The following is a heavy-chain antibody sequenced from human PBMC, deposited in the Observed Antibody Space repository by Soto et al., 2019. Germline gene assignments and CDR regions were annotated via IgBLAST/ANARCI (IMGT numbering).Heavy chain of an antibody. D-gene: IGHD3-10*01. CDR3: AKGKGMNYYYGMDV. V-gene: IGHV3-30*18. Sequence: GGSLRLSCAASGLTFSSYGMHRIRQAPGKGLEWVAVIPYDGSNRYYADSVKGRFTISRDNSKNTLNLHMSSLRAEDTAVYYWAKGKGMNYYYGMDVCGQGTTVTVAS. CDR1: GLTFSSYG. J-gene: IGHJ6*02. CDR2: IPYDGSNR.